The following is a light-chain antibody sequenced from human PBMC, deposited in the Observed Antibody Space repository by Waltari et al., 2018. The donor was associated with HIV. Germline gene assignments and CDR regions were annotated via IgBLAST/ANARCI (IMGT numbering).Light chain of an antibody. V-gene: IGLV7-46*01. CDR3: LLSYFGVRV. CDR2: YTE. J-gene: IGLJ3*02. CDR1: GGSVSRTHY. Sequence: QVVVTQEPSLPVSPGGTVTIPCAPVGGSVSRTHYTHWIQLKPGQAPRTLFLYTEKRDPWTAGRFAGSLIGGRAALMLAGALPDDEAEYYCLLSYFGVRVFGGGTTLTV.